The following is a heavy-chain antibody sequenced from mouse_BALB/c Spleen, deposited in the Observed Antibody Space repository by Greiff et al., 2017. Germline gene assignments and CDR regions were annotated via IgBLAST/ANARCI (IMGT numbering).Heavy chain of an antibody. V-gene: IGHV3-2*02. D-gene: IGHD2-3*01. CDR2: ISYSGST. Sequence: EVKLQESGPGLVKPSQSLSLTCTVTGYSITSDYAWNWIRQFPGNQLEWMGYISYSGSTSYNPSLKSRISITRDTSKNQFFLQLNSVTTEDTATYYCARVSDGYYGFAYWGQGTLVTVSA. CDR3: ARVSDGYYGFAY. J-gene: IGHJ3*01. CDR1: GYSITSDYA.